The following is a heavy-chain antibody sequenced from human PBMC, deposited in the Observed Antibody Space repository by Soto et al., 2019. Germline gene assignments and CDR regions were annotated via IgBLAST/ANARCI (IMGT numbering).Heavy chain of an antibody. CDR1: GFTFSSYA. CDR2: ISYDGSNK. Sequence: QVQLVESGGGVVQPGRSLRLSCAASGFTFSSYAMHWVRQAPGKGLEWVAVISYDGSNKYYADSVKGRFTISRDNSKNTLYLKRNSLRAEDRAVYYCARDYYRFNSGYGFSMDVWGQGTTVTVSS. J-gene: IGHJ6*02. CDR3: ARDYYRFNSGYGFSMDV. V-gene: IGHV3-30-3*01. D-gene: IGHD5-12*01.